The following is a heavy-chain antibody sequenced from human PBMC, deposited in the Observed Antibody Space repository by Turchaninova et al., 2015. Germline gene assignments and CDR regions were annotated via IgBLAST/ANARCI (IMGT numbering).Heavy chain of an antibody. CDR3: AREVGYNSYFDN. Sequence: LQESGPGLVKPSQTLSLTCTVSGGSINSGGYYWSWIRQHPGKGLEWIGYIYYRGSTYYNPSLKSRVTISVDTSKNQFSLKLRSVTAADTAVYYCAREVGYNSYFDNWGQGTLVTVSS. CDR1: GGSINSGGYY. V-gene: IGHV4-31*03. D-gene: IGHD5-24*01. J-gene: IGHJ4*02. CDR2: IYYRGST.